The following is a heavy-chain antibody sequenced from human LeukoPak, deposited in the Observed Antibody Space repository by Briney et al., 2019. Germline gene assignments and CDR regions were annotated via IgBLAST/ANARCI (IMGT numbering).Heavy chain of an antibody. V-gene: IGHV3-43*02. J-gene: IGHJ5*02. D-gene: IGHD1-26*01. CDR2: FGGDGGST. CDR3: AKDKGGSYYRGWFDP. Sequence: GGSLSLSCAASGFTFDDYAMHWALKAPGKGLEWVSLFGGDGGSTYYADSVKGRFTISRDNSKNSLYLQMNSLRTEDTALYYCAKDKGGSYYRGWFDPWGQGTLVTVSS. CDR1: GFTFDDYA.